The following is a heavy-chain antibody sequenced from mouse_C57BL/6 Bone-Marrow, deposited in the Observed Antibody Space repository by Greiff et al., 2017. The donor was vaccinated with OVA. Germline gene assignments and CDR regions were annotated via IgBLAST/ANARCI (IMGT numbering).Heavy chain of an antibody. V-gene: IGHV5-4*01. Sequence: EVMLVESGGGLVKPGGSLKLSCAASGFTFSSYAMSWVRQTPEKRLEWVATISDGGSYTYYPDNVKGRFTISRDNAKNNLYLQMSHLKSEDTAMYYCARDGGLYDGYYVLCDYWGQGTTLTVSS. CDR2: ISDGGSYT. CDR3: ARDGGLYDGYYVLCDY. J-gene: IGHJ2*01. CDR1: GFTFSSYA. D-gene: IGHD2-3*01.